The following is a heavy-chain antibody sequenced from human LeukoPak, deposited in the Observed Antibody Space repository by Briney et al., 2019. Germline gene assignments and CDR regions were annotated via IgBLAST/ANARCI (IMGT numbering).Heavy chain of an antibody. J-gene: IGHJ5*02. Sequence: PGGSLRLSCAASGSTFSSYSVNWVRQAPGKGLEWVSSISSGSSYKYYADSAKGRFTISRDNTKNSLYLQMNTLRAEDTAVYYCARDYQGGFAPWGQGTLVTVSS. D-gene: IGHD2-2*01. V-gene: IGHV3-21*01. CDR2: ISSGSSYK. CDR1: GSTFSSYS. CDR3: ARDYQGGFAP.